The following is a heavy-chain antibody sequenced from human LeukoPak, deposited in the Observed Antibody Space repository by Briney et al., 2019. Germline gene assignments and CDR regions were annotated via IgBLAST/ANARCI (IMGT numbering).Heavy chain of an antibody. D-gene: IGHD3-3*01. CDR2: ISGSGGST. CDR3: AKLRYDFWSGYRLFDY. Sequence: GGSLRLSCAASGFTFSSYAMSWVRQAPGKGLEWVSAISGSGGSTYYADSVKGRFTISRDNSKNTLYLQMNSLRAEDTAVYYCAKLRYDFWSGYRLFDYWGQGTLVTVSS. J-gene: IGHJ4*02. CDR1: GFTFSSYA. V-gene: IGHV3-23*01.